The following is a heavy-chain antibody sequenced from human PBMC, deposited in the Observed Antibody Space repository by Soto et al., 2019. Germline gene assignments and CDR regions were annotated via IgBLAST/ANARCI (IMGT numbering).Heavy chain of an antibody. CDR3: ARGRGATDYYDSSGYPFDY. CDR2: IIPIFGTA. CDR1: GGTFSSYA. Sequence: QVQLVQSGAEVKKPGSSVKVSCKASGGTFSSYAISWVRQAPGQGLEWMGGIIPIFGTANYAQKFQGRVTITADESTSTAYMELSSLRSEDTAVYYCARGRGATDYYDSSGYPFDYWGQGTLVTVSS. D-gene: IGHD3-22*01. J-gene: IGHJ4*02. V-gene: IGHV1-69*01.